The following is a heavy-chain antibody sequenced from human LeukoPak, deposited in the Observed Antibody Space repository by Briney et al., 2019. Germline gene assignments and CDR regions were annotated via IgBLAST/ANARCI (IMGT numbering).Heavy chain of an antibody. CDR2: IYPGDSDT. J-gene: IGHJ4*02. Sequence: GESLKISCKGSGYSFTSYWIGWVRKMPGKGLEWMGIIYPGDSDTRYSPSFQGQVTISADKSISTAYLQWSSLKASDTAMYYCARHGSNDFWSGYSLDYWGRGTLVTVSS. D-gene: IGHD3-3*01. CDR3: ARHGSNDFWSGYSLDY. V-gene: IGHV5-51*01. CDR1: GYSFTSYW.